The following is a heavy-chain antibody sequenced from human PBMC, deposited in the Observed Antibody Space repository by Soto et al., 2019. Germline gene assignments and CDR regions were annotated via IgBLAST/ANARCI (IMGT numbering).Heavy chain of an antibody. CDR2: LTPIFGTA. Sequence: GASVKASCKASGGTFSSYALSWVRQAHGQGLECMGGLTPIFGTANYAQKFQGRVTITADDYTSTAYMRLSSLRSEDTAVYYCARHLPTPALEPWGQGTQVTVTS. CDR1: GGTFSSYA. J-gene: IGHJ5*02. CDR3: ARHLPTPALEP. D-gene: IGHD4-4*01. V-gene: IGHV1-69*01.